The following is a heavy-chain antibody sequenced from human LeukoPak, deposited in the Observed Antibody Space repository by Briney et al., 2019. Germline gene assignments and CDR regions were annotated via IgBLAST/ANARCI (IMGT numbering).Heavy chain of an antibody. CDR2: IWYDGSNK. CDR1: GFTFSSYG. V-gene: IGHV3-33*01. Sequence: GGSLRLSCAASGFTFSSYGMHWVRQAPGKGLEWVAVIWYDGSNKYYADSVKGRFTISRDNSKNTLYLQMNSLRAEDTAVYYCARDGEQELVQAVFDDWGQGTLVTVPS. J-gene: IGHJ4*02. CDR3: ARDGEQELVQAVFDD. D-gene: IGHD6-13*01.